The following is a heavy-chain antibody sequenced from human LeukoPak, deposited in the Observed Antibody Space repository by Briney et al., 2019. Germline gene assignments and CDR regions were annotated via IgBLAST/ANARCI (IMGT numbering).Heavy chain of an antibody. J-gene: IGHJ2*01. Sequence: GGSLRLSCAASGFTFSDYYVYWIRQAPGKGLEWVSYISSTSSYTNYADSVKGRFTISRDNAKNSLYLQMNSLRAEDTAAYYCARDRSVAVSTSTRGHWYFDLWGRGTLVTVSS. V-gene: IGHV3-11*05. CDR1: GFTFSDYY. D-gene: IGHD2-2*01. CDR2: ISSTSSYT. CDR3: ARDRSVAVSTSTRGHWYFDL.